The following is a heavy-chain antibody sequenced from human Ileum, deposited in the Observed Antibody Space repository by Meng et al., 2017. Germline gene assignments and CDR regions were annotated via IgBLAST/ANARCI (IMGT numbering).Heavy chain of an antibody. V-gene: IGHV4-39*07. J-gene: IGHJ4*02. D-gene: IGHD1-1*01. CDR3: ARDGSENY. Sequence: SETLSLTCTVSGGSISSSSYYWGWIRQPPGKGLEWIGSIYYSGSTYYNPSLKSRVTISVDTSKNQFSLKLSSVTAADTAVYYCARDGSENYWGQGTLVTVSS. CDR1: GGSISSSSYY. CDR2: IYYSGST.